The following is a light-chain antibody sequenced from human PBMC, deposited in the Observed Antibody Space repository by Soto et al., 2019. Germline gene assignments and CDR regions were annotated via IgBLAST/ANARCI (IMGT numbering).Light chain of an antibody. V-gene: IGKV1D-12*01. CDR1: QGISRS. J-gene: IGKJ5*01. Sequence: DIQMTQSPSSVSASVGDRVTITCQASQGISRSLAWYQQRPGKAPKLLIYAASSLQGGVPSRFSGSGFGTDFALTISSLQPEDFATYYCQQADSFPITFGQGTRVEI. CDR3: QQADSFPIT. CDR2: AAS.